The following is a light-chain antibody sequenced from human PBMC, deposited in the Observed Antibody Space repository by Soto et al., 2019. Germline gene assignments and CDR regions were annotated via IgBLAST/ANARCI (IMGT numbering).Light chain of an antibody. J-gene: IGKJ1*01. V-gene: IGKV1-5*03. CDR1: QSISAW. CDR2: KAS. Sequence: DIQMTQSPSTLSASVGDRVSINCRASQSISAWVAWYQQKPGKAPRLLIYKASTLEIGVPSRFSGIGSGTEFTLTISSLQTDDVATYYCQQYKDYSWTFGQGTKVDIK. CDR3: QQYKDYSWT.